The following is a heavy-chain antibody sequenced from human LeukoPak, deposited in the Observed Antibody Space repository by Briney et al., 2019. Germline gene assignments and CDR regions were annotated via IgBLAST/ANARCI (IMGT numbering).Heavy chain of an antibody. Sequence: SETLSLTCTVSGGSISSGDYYWSWLRQPPGKGLEWIGYIYYSGSTYYNPSLKSRVTISVDTSKNQFSLKLSSVTAADTAVYYCARAPTTMVRYLPRAFDYWGQGTLVTVSS. CDR2: IYYSGST. V-gene: IGHV4-30-4*08. J-gene: IGHJ4*02. D-gene: IGHD3-10*01. CDR1: GGSISSGDYY. CDR3: ARAPTTMVRYLPRAFDY.